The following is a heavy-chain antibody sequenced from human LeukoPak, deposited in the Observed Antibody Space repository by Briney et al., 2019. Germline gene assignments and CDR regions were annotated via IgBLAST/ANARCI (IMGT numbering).Heavy chain of an antibody. V-gene: IGHV1-2*02. Sequence: GASVKVSCKASGYTFTGHYMHWVRQAPGQGLEWMGWINPNSGGTNYAQKFQGRVTMTRDTSISTAYMELSRLRSDDTAVYYCAKDRARVGTMVDAFDMWGQGTMVTASS. CDR3: AKDRARVGTMVDAFDM. J-gene: IGHJ3*02. CDR2: INPNSGGT. D-gene: IGHD1-1*01. CDR1: GYTFTGHY.